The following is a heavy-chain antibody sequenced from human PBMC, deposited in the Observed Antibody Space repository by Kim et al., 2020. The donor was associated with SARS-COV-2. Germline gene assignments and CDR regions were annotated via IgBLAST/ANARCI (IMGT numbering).Heavy chain of an antibody. CDR3: ARDLTGYYGMDV. Sequence: SETLSLTCAVYGGSFSGYYWSWIRQPPGKGLEWIGEINHSGSTNYNPSLKSRVTISVDTSKNQFSLKLSSVTAADTAVYYCARDLTGYYGMDVWGQGTTVIVSS. J-gene: IGHJ6*02. CDR2: INHSGST. V-gene: IGHV4-34*01. CDR1: GGSFSGYY. D-gene: IGHD3-10*01.